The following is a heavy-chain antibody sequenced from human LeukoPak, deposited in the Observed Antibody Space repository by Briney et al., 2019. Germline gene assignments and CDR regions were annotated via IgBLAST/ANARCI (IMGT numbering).Heavy chain of an antibody. Sequence: AGGSLRLSCAASGFTFSGSAMHWVRQASGKGLEWVGRIRSKANSYATAYAASVEGRFSISRDDSKNTAYLQMNSLKTEDTAVYYCTNSYYYDTSGYGDHMDVWGKGTTVAVSS. V-gene: IGHV3-73*01. D-gene: IGHD3-22*01. CDR1: GFTFSGSA. CDR3: TNSYYYDTSGYGDHMDV. CDR2: IRSKANSYAT. J-gene: IGHJ6*03.